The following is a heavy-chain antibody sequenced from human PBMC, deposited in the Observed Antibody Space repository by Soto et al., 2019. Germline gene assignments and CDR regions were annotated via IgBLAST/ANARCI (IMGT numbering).Heavy chain of an antibody. J-gene: IGHJ6*02. Sequence: SGGSLRLSCAASGFTVSSNYMSWVRQAPGKGLELVSVIYSGGSTYYADSVKGRFTISRDNSKNTLYLQMNSLRAEDTAVYFCARDRGSRGYCSSTSCPYYYGMDVWGQGTTVTVSS. V-gene: IGHV3-53*01. CDR1: GFTVSSNY. CDR3: ARDRGSRGYCSSTSCPYYYGMDV. CDR2: IYSGGST. D-gene: IGHD2-2*01.